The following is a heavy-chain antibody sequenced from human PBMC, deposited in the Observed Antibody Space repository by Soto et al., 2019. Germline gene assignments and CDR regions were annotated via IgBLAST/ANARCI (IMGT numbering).Heavy chain of an antibody. Sequence: EVQLVESGGASVQRGGSLRLSCAASGFSFGDYWMSWVRQAPGKGLEWVAHMKKDGSEKYNVDSVKGRFTVSRDNSRNELYLQMNSLRAEDTAVYYCAKLGSGYYTGLYFDYWGQGTLVTVSS. CDR3: AKLGSGYYTGLYFDY. D-gene: IGHD3-3*01. J-gene: IGHJ4*02. CDR1: GFSFGDYW. CDR2: MKKDGSEK. V-gene: IGHV3-7*03.